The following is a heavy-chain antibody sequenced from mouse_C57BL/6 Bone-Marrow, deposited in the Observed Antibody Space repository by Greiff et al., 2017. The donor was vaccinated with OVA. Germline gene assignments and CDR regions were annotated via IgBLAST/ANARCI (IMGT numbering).Heavy chain of an antibody. J-gene: IGHJ1*03. CDR2: IYPRSGNT. Sequence: QVQLQQSGAELARPGASVKLSCKASGYTFTSYGISWVKQRTGQGLGWIGEIYPRSGNTYYNEKFKGKATLTADKSSSTAYMELRSLTSEDSAVYFCARVAWYFDVWGTGTTVTVSS. CDR1: GYTFTSYG. CDR3: ARVAWYFDV. V-gene: IGHV1-81*01.